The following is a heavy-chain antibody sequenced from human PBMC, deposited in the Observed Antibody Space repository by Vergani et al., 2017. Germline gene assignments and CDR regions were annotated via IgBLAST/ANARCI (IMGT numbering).Heavy chain of an antibody. CDR3: AKEGKSSTPFVAD. CDR1: GFNFNNYG. V-gene: IGHV3-23*01. J-gene: IGHJ4*02. Sequence: EVQLLESGGGLVQPGGSLRLSCAASGFNFNNYGMSWVRQSPGKGLEWVSAINGGRTYYADSVKDRFTISTDNSKNTLYLQMMSLRAEDTAVYYCAKEGKSSTPFVADWGQGTLVAGSS. D-gene: IGHD2-2*01. CDR2: INGGRT.